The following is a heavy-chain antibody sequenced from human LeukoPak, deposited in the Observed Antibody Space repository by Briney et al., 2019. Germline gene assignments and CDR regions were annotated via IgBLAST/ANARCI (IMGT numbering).Heavy chain of an antibody. D-gene: IGHD6-13*01. CDR3: AREKSRIAAAASIGFDI. Sequence: NPSQTLSLTCAVSGGSISSGGYSWSWIRQPPGKGLEWIGYIYHSGSTNYNPSLKSRVTISVDTSKNQFSLKLSSVTAADTAVYYCAREKSRIAAAASIGFDIWGQGTMVTVSS. CDR2: IYHSGST. J-gene: IGHJ3*02. V-gene: IGHV4-30-2*01. CDR1: GGSISSGGYS.